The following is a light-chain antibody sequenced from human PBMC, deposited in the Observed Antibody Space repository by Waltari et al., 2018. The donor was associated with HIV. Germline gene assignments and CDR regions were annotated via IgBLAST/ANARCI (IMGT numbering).Light chain of an antibody. J-gene: IGKJ4*01. Sequence: EIVLTQSPATLSLSPGERATLSCRASQSVGTFLAWYQQKPGQAPRLLIFDASNRATGIPARVSGSGSGTDFTLTISSLEPEDFALYYCQQRTNWPQNTFGGGTKVEIK. CDR2: DAS. CDR1: QSVGTF. V-gene: IGKV3-11*01. CDR3: QQRTNWPQNT.